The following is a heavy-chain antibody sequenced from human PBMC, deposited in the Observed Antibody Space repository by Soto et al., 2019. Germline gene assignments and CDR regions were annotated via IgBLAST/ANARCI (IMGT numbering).Heavy chain of an antibody. Sequence: ASVKVSCKASGGTFSSYAISWVRQAPGQGLEWMGGIIPIFGTANYAQKFQGRVTITADESTSTAYMELSSLRSEDTAVYYCARVGLRLGELSLPSDYWGQGTLVTSPQ. CDR2: IIPIFGTA. J-gene: IGHJ4*02. D-gene: IGHD3-16*02. CDR3: ARVGLRLGELSLPSDY. CDR1: GGTFSSYA. V-gene: IGHV1-69*13.